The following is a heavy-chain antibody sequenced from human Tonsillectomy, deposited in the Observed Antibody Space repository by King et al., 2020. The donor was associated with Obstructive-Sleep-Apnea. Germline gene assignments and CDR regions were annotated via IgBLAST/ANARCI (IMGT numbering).Heavy chain of an antibody. CDR2: ISYDGSNQ. Sequence: VHLVESGGGVVQPGRSLRLSCAASGFTLSGYAMHWVRQAPVKGLEWLAFISYDGSNQYYADSVKGRFTISRDNSKNTLYLQMHSLRTEDTAVYFCARADSNFEWYFFDYWGQGALVTVS. D-gene: IGHD4-11*01. CDR3: ARADSNFEWYFFDY. V-gene: IGHV3-30*04. J-gene: IGHJ4*02. CDR1: GFTLSGYA.